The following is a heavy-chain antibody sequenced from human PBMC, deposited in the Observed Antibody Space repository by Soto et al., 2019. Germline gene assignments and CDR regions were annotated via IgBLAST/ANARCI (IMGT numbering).Heavy chain of an antibody. D-gene: IGHD3-16*01. CDR3: AKETGAGKYGGLGGPFDI. V-gene: IGHV3-30*18. CDR1: GFSFSTYA. CDR2: ISYDGSNK. Sequence: QVQLVESGGGVVQPGRSLRLSCSASGFSFSTYAMHWVRQAPGKGLEWVAFISYDGSNKYYADSVKGRFTISRDNSKNKKYLELNRLGAEDTAVYYCAKETGAGKYGGLGGPFDIWGQGTMVIVSS. J-gene: IGHJ3*02.